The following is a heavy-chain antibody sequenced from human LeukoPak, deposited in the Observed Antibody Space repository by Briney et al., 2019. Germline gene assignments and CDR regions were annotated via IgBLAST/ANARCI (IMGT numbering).Heavy chain of an antibody. CDR3: ARHWLDSGTPDRFDY. J-gene: IGHJ4*02. D-gene: IGHD3-10*01. CDR2: IYHSGST. V-gene: IGHV4-59*08. Sequence: XEALSLTCIVSGGSISSYYWSWIRQPPGKGLEWIGHIYHSGSTNYNPSLKSRVTILVDTSKNQFSLKLSSVTAADTAVYYCARHWLDSGTPDRFDYWGQGTLVTVSS. CDR1: GGSISSYY.